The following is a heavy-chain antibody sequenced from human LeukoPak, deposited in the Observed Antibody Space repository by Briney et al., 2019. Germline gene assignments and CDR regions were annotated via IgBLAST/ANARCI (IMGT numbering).Heavy chain of an antibody. Sequence: PGGSLRLSCAASGFTSSSYAMNWVRQAPGKGLEWVSGISGSGGRTYYADSVKGRFTISRDNSKNTLYLQMNSLRAEDTAVYYCAKDRGYDSSGYWNKWGQGTLVTVSS. V-gene: IGHV3-23*01. CDR2: ISGSGGRT. CDR1: GFTSSSYA. J-gene: IGHJ4*02. D-gene: IGHD3-22*01. CDR3: AKDRGYDSSGYWNK.